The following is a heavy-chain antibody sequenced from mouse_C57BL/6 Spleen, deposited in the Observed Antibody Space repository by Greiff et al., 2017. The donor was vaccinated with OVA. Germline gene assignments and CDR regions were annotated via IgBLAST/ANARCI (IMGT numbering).Heavy chain of an antibody. CDR3: ARGGTYGPFFDY. V-gene: IGHV1-81*01. Sequence: QVQLQQSGAELARPGASVKLSCKASGYTFTSYGISWVKQRTGQGLEWIGEIYPRSGNTYYNEKFKGKATLTADKSSSTAYMELRSRTSEDSAGYFCARGGTYGPFFDYWGQGTTLTVSS. D-gene: IGHD1-1*01. CDR2: IYPRSGNT. CDR1: GYTFTSYG. J-gene: IGHJ2*01.